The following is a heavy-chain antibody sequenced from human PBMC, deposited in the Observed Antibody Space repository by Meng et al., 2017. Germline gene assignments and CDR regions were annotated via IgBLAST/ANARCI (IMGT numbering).Heavy chain of an antibody. Sequence: GGSLRLSCAASGFTFSSYSMNWARQAPGKGLEWVSSISSSSYIYYADSVKGRFTIPRDNAKNTLYLQMNSLRAEDTAVYYCAREGYYGSSGYEAFDIWGQGTMVTVSS. CDR1: GFTFSSYS. J-gene: IGHJ3*02. V-gene: IGHV3-21*01. CDR3: AREGYYGSSGYEAFDI. CDR2: ISSSSYI. D-gene: IGHD3-22*01.